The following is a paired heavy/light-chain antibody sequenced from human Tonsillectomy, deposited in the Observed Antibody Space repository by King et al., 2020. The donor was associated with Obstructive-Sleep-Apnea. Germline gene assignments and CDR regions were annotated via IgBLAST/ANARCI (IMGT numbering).Heavy chain of an antibody. D-gene: IGHD1-1*01. CDR2: ISSSGS. J-gene: IGHJ6*02. CDR3: AREALASLQYPFNHMDV. CDR1: GFTFSDYT. Sequence: EVRLVESGGGLVKPGGSLRLSCVGSGFTFSDYTMNWVRQAPGKGLEWVSSISSSGSYADSVKGRFTISRDNGKNSMYLQVNNLRADDTAVYYCAREALASLQYPFNHMDVWGQGTTVTVSS. V-gene: IGHV3-21*01.
Light chain of an antibody. Sequence: EILLTQSPGTLSLSPGERASLSCRASQSISSSYLAWYQQKPGQAPRLLIYAAFSRATGVPDRFSGSGSGTDFTLTISRLEPEDFAVYFCQLYDSSPPRFTFGQGTKLEIK. CDR2: AAF. V-gene: IGKV3-20*01. CDR3: QLYDSSPPRFT. CDR1: QSISSSY. J-gene: IGKJ2*01.